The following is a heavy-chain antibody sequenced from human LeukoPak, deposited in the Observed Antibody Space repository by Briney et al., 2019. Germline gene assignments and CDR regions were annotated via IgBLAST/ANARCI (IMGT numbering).Heavy chain of an antibody. J-gene: IGHJ4*02. CDR3: ARREISGWYVDY. CDR2: ISGSGGST. D-gene: IGHD6-19*01. CDR1: GFTFSSYA. V-gene: IGHV3-23*01. Sequence: GGSLRLSCAASGFTFSSYAMSWVRQAPGKGLEWVSAISGSGGSTYYADSVKGRFIISRDNSKNTLYLQMNSLRAVDTAMYYCARREISGWYVDYWGQGTLVTVSS.